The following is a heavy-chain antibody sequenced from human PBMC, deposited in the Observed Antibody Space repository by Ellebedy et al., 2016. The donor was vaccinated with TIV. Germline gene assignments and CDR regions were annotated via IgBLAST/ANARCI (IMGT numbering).Heavy chain of an antibody. CDR3: AKDRTAGDGYWVFDS. J-gene: IGHJ4*02. CDR2: IVGGGA. Sequence: GESLKISCAASGFTFSNFAMSWVRQPPGNGLEWVAGIVGGGAERYADSVKGRFTISRDNSKNTVDLQMKSLRDEDTAVYFCAKDRTAGDGYWVFDSWGQGTLVTVSS. D-gene: IGHD5-18*01. CDR1: GFTFSNFA. V-gene: IGHV3-23*01.